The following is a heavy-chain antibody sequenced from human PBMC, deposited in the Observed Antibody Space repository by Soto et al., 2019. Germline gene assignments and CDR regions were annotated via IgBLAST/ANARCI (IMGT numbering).Heavy chain of an antibody. CDR2: INASGGST. V-gene: IGHV1-46*01. Sequence: ASVKVSCKASGYTFTSYYMHWVRQAPGQGLEWMGIINASGGSTSYAQKFQGRVTMTTDTSTSTAYMELRSLRSDDTAVYYCARVGDYEPFDYWGQGTLVTVS. D-gene: IGHD4-17*01. CDR3: ARVGDYEPFDY. J-gene: IGHJ4*02. CDR1: GYTFTSYY.